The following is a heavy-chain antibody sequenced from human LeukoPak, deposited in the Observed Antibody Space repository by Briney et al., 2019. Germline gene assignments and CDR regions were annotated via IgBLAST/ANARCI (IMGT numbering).Heavy chain of an antibody. Sequence: PSETLSLTCAVYDESISGYYCSWIRQPPRKGLEWIGEIDHSGSTNYNPSLQSRVSISVDTSKNQFSLKVSSVSAADTAVYYCARGNRPYGEHEAFDIWGHGTTVTVSP. CDR2: IDHSGST. D-gene: IGHD3-10*01. CDR1: DESISGYY. J-gene: IGHJ3*02. V-gene: IGHV4-34*01. CDR3: ARGNRPYGEHEAFDI.